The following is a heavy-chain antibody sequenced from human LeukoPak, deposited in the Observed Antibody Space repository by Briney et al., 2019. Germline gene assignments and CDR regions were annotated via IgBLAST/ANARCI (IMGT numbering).Heavy chain of an antibody. CDR2: IYYSGST. V-gene: IGHV4-59*01. J-gene: IGHJ4*02. D-gene: IGHD2-15*01. CDR3: ARDRCSGGSCHSDY. CDR1: GGSMSSYY. Sequence: SETQSLTCTVSGGSMSSYYWSWIRQPPGKGLEWIGYIYYSGSTNYNPSLKSRVTISVDTSKNQFSLKLSSVTAADTAVYYCARDRCSGGSCHSDYWGQGTLVTVSS.